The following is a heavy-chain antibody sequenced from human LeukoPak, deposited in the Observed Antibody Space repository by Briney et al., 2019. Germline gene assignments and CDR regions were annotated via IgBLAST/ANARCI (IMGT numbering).Heavy chain of an antibody. CDR2: INPNSGGT. J-gene: IGHJ5*02. D-gene: IGHD4-17*01. V-gene: IGHV1-2*02. CDR3: ARASDYGDFNWFDP. Sequence: ASAKVSCKASGYTFTGYYMHWVRQAPGQGLEWMGWINPNSGGTNYAQKFQGRVTMTRDTSISTAYMELSSLRSEDMAVYYCARASDYGDFNWFDPWGQGTLVTVSS. CDR1: GYTFTGYY.